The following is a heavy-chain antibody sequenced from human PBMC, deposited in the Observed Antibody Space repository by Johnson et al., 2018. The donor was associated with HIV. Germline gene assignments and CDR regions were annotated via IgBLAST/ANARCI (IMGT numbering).Heavy chain of an antibody. J-gene: IGHJ3*02. CDR2: ISGSGGST. CDR3: ASGKSWHRDAFDI. V-gene: IGHV3-23*04. Sequence: VQLVESGGGLVQPGGSLRLSCAASGFTFSSYAMSWVRQAPGKGLEWVSAISGSGGSTYYADSVKGRFTISRDNAKNTLFVQMSSLRAEDTAVYYCASGKSWHRDAFDIWGQGTMVTVSS. CDR1: GFTFSSYA. D-gene: IGHD1-26*01.